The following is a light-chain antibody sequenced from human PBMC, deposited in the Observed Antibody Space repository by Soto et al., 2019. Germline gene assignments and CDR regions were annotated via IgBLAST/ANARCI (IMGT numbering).Light chain of an antibody. J-gene: IGLJ1*01. V-gene: IGLV1-40*01. CDR2: GNS. CDR1: SSNIGAGYD. CDR3: QSYDSSLRVYV. Sequence: QSVLSQPRSVSRSPGQTVTNSYTGSSSNIGAGYDVHWYQQLPGTAPKLLIYGNSNRPSGVPDRFSGSKSGTSASLAITGLQAEDEADYYCQSYDSSLRVYVFGTGTKVTVL.